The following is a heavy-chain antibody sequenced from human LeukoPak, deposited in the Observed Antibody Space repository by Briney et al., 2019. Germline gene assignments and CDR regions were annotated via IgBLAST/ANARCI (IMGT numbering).Heavy chain of an antibody. CDR1: GGAISNTSYY. CDR3: ARSGYYFYFDY. J-gene: IGHJ4*02. CDR2: FYYSGST. V-gene: IGHV4-39*01. Sequence: SETLSLTCTVSGGAISNTSYYWGWIRQPPGKGLEWIGSFYYSGSTYYNASLKSRVTISVDTSKNQFSLNLSSVTAADTAAYYCARSGYYFYFDYWGQGTLVTVSS. D-gene: IGHD3-3*01.